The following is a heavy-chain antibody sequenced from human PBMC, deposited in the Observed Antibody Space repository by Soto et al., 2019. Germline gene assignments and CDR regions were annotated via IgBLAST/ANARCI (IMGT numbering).Heavy chain of an antibody. CDR1: GYAFTTHG. D-gene: IGHD1-1*01. V-gene: IGHV1-18*01. CDR3: ARGRYGDY. J-gene: IGHJ4*02. CDR2: ISAHNGNI. Sequence: QVHLVQSGAEVKKPGASVKVSCKGSGYAFTTHGITWVRQAPGQGLEWMGWISAHNGNINYAQKLQGRVTVTRDTSTSTAYMELRSLRSDDTAVYYCARGRYGDYWGQGALVTVSS.